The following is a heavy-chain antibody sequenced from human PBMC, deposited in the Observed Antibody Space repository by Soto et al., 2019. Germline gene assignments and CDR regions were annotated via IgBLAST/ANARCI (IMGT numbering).Heavy chain of an antibody. V-gene: IGHV3-23*01. CDR3: AKGRSYYYYYGVDV. CDR2: ISASGAGT. J-gene: IGHJ6*02. CDR1: GFTFSSYT. Sequence: GGSLRLSCAGSGFTFSSYTMSWFRQAPGKGLEWVSTISASGAGTYYADSVKDRFTISRDNSKNTLYLQMNSLRAEDTALYYCAKGRSYYYYYGVDVWGQGTTVTVSS.